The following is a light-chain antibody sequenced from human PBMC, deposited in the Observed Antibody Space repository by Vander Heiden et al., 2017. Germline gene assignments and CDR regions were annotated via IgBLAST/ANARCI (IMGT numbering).Light chain of an antibody. V-gene: IGKV3-15*01. Sequence: EIVMTHSPATLSVSPGESATLSCRASQSVSRQLAWYQQKPGQAPRLLVYTASTRATGVPARFSGSGSGTDFTLTISSLQSEDFAVYYCQQYIDWPIYTFGQGTKLEIK. CDR3: QQYIDWPIYT. CDR1: QSVSRQ. CDR2: TAS. J-gene: IGKJ2*01.